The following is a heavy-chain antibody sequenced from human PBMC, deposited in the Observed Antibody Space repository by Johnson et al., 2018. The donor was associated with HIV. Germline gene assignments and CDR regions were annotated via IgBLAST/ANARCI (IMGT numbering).Heavy chain of an antibody. J-gene: IGHJ3*02. V-gene: IGHV3-20*04. CDR3: TTGDGSGSYGVGSNDAFDI. Sequence: VQLVESGGGVVRPGGSLRLSCAASGFTFDDYGMSWVRQAPGKGLEWVAGINNDGSSSTYAAFVTGRFTISTDNSNNTLYLQMNSLKAEDTAGYYCTTGDGSGSYGVGSNDAFDIWGQGTMVTVSS. CDR2: INNDGSSS. CDR1: GFTFDDYG. D-gene: IGHD3-10*01.